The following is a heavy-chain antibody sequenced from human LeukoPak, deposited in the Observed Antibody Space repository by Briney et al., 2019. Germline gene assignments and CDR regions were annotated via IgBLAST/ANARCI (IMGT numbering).Heavy chain of an antibody. J-gene: IGHJ4*02. CDR1: GFTFSSYS. CDR3: ARDRSYYGSGSPIGY. D-gene: IGHD3-10*01. CDR2: ISSSGSTI. Sequence: GGSLRLSCAASGFTFSSYSMNWIRQAPGKGLEWVSYISSSGSTIYYADSVKGRFTISRDNAKNSLYLQMNSLRAEDTAVYYCARDRSYYGSGSPIGYWGQGTLVTVSS. V-gene: IGHV3-48*04.